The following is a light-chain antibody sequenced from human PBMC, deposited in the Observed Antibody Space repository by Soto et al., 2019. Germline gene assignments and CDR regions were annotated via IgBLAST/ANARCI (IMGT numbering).Light chain of an antibody. CDR2: KAS. Sequence: DIQLTQSPSFLSASVADRVTITCRASQGISSYLAWYQQKPGKAPKLLIYKASTLKSGVPSRFSGSGSGTEFTLTISSLQPDDFATYYCQQYDTYSTFGQGTKVDIK. CDR3: QQYDTYST. CDR1: QGISSY. J-gene: IGKJ1*01. V-gene: IGKV1-9*01.